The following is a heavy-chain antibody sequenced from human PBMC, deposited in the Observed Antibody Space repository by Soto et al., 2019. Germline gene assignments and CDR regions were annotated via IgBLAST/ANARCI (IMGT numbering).Heavy chain of an antibody. Sequence: PSETLCLTCAFYGVSFSDYYWSLIRQPPGKGLESIGELNHSGSNNYNASLKSRVTISVDTSKNQFHLKLRSVTAADTAMYYCAGFFGYKYGRVDPWGQGTQVTVSS. J-gene: IGHJ5*02. V-gene: IGHV4-34*01. CDR1: GVSFSDYY. D-gene: IGHD5-18*01. CDR3: AGFFGYKYGRVDP. CDR2: LNHSGSN.